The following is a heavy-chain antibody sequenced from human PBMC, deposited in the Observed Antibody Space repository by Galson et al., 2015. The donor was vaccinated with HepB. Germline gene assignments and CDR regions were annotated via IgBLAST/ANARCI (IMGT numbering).Heavy chain of an antibody. D-gene: IGHD6-13*01. J-gene: IGHJ3*02. V-gene: IGHV3-21*01. CDR3: AKRGQYSSRWYAAFDI. Sequence: SLRLSCAASGFSFSESRMSWVRQAPGRELEWVSSISKSGTSKGYADSLKGRFTISRDNTNNLLLLQMNSLRAEDTAVYHCAKRGQYSSRWYAAFDIWGQGTMVTVSS. CDR1: GFSFSESR. CDR2: ISKSGTSK.